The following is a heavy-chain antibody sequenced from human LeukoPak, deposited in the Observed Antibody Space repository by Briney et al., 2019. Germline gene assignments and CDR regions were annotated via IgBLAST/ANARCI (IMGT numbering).Heavy chain of an antibody. D-gene: IGHD6-19*01. J-gene: IGHJ4*02. CDR1: GGSFSNYY. V-gene: IGHV4-34*01. Sequence: SETLSLTCAAYGGSFSNYYWNWIRQPPGKGLEWIGEINHSGSTKYNPSLRGRVTISVDTSKNQFSLKLSSVTAADTAVYYCARRRIAVAGTVMDYWGQGTLVTVSS. CDR2: INHSGST. CDR3: ARRRIAVAGTVMDY.